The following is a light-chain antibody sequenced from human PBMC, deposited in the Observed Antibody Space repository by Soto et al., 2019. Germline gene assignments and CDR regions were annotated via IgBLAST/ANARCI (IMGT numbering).Light chain of an antibody. Sequence: EIVMTQSPATLSVSPGERVTLSCRASQSVSSSLAWYQQKPGQVPRLLIYGASTRAIGIPGRFSGSGSETEFTLTISSLQSEDFAVYYCQQYNNWWTFGQGTKVETK. CDR3: QQYNNWWT. V-gene: IGKV3-15*01. CDR2: GAS. J-gene: IGKJ1*01. CDR1: QSVSSS.